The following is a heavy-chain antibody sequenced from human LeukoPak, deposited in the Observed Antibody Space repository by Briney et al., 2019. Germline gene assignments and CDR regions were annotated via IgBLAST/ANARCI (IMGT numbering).Heavy chain of an antibody. CDR3: ARHFTGMGGFDY. CDR1: GGSFSGCY. J-gene: IGHJ4*02. CDR2: INHSGST. V-gene: IGHV4-34*01. D-gene: IGHD2-8*02. Sequence: SETLSLTCAVYGGSFSGCYWSWIRQPPGKGLEWIGEINHSGSTNYNPSLKSRVTISVDTSKNQFSLKLSSVTAADTAVYCCARHFTGMGGFDYWGQGTLVTVSS.